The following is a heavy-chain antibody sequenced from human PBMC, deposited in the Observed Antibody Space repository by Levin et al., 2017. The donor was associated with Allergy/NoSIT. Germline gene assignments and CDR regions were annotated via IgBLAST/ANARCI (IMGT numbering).Heavy chain of an antibody. CDR3: ARGTVSTIYYYYSGMDV. J-gene: IGHJ6*02. Sequence: SETLSLTCAVYGGSFSGYYWSWIRQPPGKGLEWIGEINHSRSTNYNPSLKSRVTISVDTSKNQFSLKLSSVTAADTAVYYCARGTVSTIYYYYSGMDVWGQGTTVTVSS. V-gene: IGHV4-34*01. D-gene: IGHD4-11*01. CDR2: INHSRST. CDR1: GGSFSGYY.